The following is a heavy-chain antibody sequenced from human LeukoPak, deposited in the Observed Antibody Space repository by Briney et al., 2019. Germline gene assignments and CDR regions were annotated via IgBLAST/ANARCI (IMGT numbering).Heavy chain of an antibody. D-gene: IGHD5-18*01. CDR1: GYTFTGYY. Sequence: ASVKLSCKASGYTFTGYYMHWVRQAPGQGLEWMGRINPNSGGTNYAQKFQCRVTMNRVTSISTAYMELSRLRSDDTAVYYCARLTAMATFDYWVEGSLVTVSS. CDR3: ARLTAMATFDY. CDR2: INPNSGGT. V-gene: IGHV1-2*06. J-gene: IGHJ4*02.